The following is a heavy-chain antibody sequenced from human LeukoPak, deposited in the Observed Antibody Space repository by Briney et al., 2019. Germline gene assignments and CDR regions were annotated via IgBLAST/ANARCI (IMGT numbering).Heavy chain of an antibody. J-gene: IGHJ5*02. D-gene: IGHD2-2*01. CDR3: ARGPREVVPAARGWFDP. CDR2: IKQDGSEK. V-gene: IGHV3-7*01. CDR1: GFTFSSYW. Sequence: PGGSLRLSCAASGFTFSSYWMSWVRQAPGKGLEWVANIKQDGSEKYYVDSVKGRFTISRDNAKNSLYLQMNSLRAEDTAVYYCARGPREVVPAARGWFDPWGQGTLVTVSS.